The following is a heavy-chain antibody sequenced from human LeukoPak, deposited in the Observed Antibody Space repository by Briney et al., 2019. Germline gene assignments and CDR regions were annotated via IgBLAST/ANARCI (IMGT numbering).Heavy chain of an antibody. CDR3: ARTYYYGSGSYYAPFDY. Sequence: SETLSLTCTVSGGSISSYYWSWIRQPPGKGLEWIGYIYYSGSTNYNPSLKSRVTISVDTSKNQFSLKLSSVTAADTAVYYCARTYYYGSGSYYAPFDYWGQGTLVTVSS. CDR2: IYYSGST. J-gene: IGHJ4*02. CDR1: GGSISSYY. V-gene: IGHV4-59*01. D-gene: IGHD3-10*01.